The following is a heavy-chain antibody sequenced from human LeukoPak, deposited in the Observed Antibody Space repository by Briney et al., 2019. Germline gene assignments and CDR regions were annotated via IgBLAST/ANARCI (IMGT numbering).Heavy chain of an antibody. D-gene: IGHD7-27*01. J-gene: IGHJ4*02. CDR1: GYTFTGYY. V-gene: IGHV1-2*02. CDR2: INPNSGGT. Sequence: ASVKVSCKTSGYTFTGYYMHWVRQAPGQGLEWMGWINPNSGGTNCAQKFQGRVTMTRDTSISTAYMELSRLRSDDTAVYYCARDRSPTGFDYWDQGTLVTVSS. CDR3: ARDRSPTGFDY.